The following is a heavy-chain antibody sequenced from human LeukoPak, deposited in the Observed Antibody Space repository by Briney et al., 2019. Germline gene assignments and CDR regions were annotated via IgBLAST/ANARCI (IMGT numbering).Heavy chain of an antibody. Sequence: GGSLRLSCAASGFTFSSYAMHWVRQAPGKGLEWVAVISYDGSNKYYADSVKGRFTISRDNSKNTLYLQMNSLRAEDTAVYYCAPSSSWSYFDYWGQGTLVTVSS. CDR3: APSSSWSYFDY. J-gene: IGHJ4*02. CDR1: GFTFSSYA. CDR2: ISYDGSNK. V-gene: IGHV3-30-3*01. D-gene: IGHD6-13*01.